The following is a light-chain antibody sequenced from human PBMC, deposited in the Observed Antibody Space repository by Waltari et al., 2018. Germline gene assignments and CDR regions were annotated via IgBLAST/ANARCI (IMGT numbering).Light chain of an antibody. CDR2: DVS. V-gene: IGLV2-14*03. CDR1: SSDVGGYNY. CDR3: SSYISSDTLEL. Sequence: QSALTQPASVSGSPGQSITISCTGTSSDVGGYNYVSWYQQHPGKAPKLIIFDVSNRPSGVSSLFSGSKSGNTASLTISGLQAQDEADYYCSSYISSDTLELFGGGTSLTVL. J-gene: IGLJ2*01.